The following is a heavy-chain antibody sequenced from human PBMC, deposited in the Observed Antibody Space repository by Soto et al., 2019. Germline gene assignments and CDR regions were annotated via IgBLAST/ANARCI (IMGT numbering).Heavy chain of an antibody. V-gene: IGHV4-34*01. J-gene: IGHJ4*02. Sequence: QVQLQQWGAGLLKPSETLSLTCAVYGGSFSGYYWTWIRQPPGTGLEWIGEINHSGSTNYNPSLKSRVTISVDTSKHQFSLKLTSVTAADPAVYYCARDKMTGLFDYWGQGTLVTVSS. CDR2: INHSGST. CDR3: ARDKMTGLFDY. D-gene: IGHD3-9*01. CDR1: GGSFSGYY.